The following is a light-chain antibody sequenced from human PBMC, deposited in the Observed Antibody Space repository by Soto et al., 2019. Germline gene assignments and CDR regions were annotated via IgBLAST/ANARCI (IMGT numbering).Light chain of an antibody. CDR3: QQYNSYPLT. J-gene: IGKJ4*01. CDR2: KAS. V-gene: IGKV1-5*03. CDR1: QSISSW. Sequence: DIQMTQSPSAVSASVGDRVTITCRASQSISSWLAWYQQKPGKAPKLLIYKASSLASGVPSRFSGSGSGTEFTLTISSLQPDDFATYYCQQYNSYPLTFGGGTKVDIK.